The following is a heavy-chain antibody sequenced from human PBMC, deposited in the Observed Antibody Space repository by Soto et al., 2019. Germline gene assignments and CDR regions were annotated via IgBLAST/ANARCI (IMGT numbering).Heavy chain of an antibody. CDR1: GFTISDKY. J-gene: IGHJ4*02. CDR2: INGGGDT. D-gene: IGHD3-3*02. CDR3: TSSPKGPAISSGSWPPEI. Sequence: EVQLVETGGGLIQPGGSLRLSCAASGFTISDKYMSWVRQAPGKGLERVSVINGGGDTFYPDSVKGRFTISRDTTENTLWLQISIAGAAAAGNYYCTSSPKGPAISSGSWPPEIWGSGTRVIVSS. V-gene: IGHV3-53*02.